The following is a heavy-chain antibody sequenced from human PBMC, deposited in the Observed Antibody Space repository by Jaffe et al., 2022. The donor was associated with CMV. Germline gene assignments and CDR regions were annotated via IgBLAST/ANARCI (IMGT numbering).Heavy chain of an antibody. J-gene: IGHJ2*01. Sequence: EVQLLESGGGLVQPGGSLRLSCAASGFTFSSYAMSWVRQAPGKGLEWVSAISGSGGSTYYADSVKGRFTISRDNSKNTLYLQMNSLRAEDTAVYYCAKFKGDSSGYYSWYFDLWGRGTLVTVSS. D-gene: IGHD3-22*01. CDR2: ISGSGGST. CDR3: AKFKGDSSGYYSWYFDL. CDR1: GFTFSSYA. V-gene: IGHV3-23*01.